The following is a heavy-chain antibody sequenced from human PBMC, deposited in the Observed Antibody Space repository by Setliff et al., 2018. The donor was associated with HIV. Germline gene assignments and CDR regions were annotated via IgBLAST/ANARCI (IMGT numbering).Heavy chain of an antibody. J-gene: IGHJ2*01. CDR2: INQERTT. D-gene: IGHD1-20*01. CDR1: RGSFSHYY. CDR3: ARVRFNFDNVRCFDL. V-gene: IGHV4-34*01. Sequence: SETLSLTCAVYRGSFSHYYWTWIRQSPGKGLEWIAEINQERTTFYNPSLKSRVTMSLDTSRNEVSLRLNSVTAADTATYFCARVRFNFDNVRCFDLWGPGTMVTVSS.